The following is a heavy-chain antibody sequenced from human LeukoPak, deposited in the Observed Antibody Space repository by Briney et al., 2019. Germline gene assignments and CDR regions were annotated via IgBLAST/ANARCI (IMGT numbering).Heavy chain of an antibody. CDR2: ISNNGGYT. Sequence: GGSLRLSCAASGFTFSSSAMSWVRQAPGKGLEWVSAISNNGGYTYYADSVKGRFTISRDNSKNTLYLQMSSLRAEDTAVYYCVKAGTIFGVVTPSFDYWGQGTLVTVSS. D-gene: IGHD3-3*01. J-gene: IGHJ4*02. CDR1: GFTFSSSA. V-gene: IGHV3-23*01. CDR3: VKAGTIFGVVTPSFDY.